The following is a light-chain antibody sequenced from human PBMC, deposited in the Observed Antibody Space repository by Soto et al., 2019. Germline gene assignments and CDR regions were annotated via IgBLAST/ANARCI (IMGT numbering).Light chain of an antibody. V-gene: IGLV2-8*01. CDR3: SSYAGTNARYL. CDR2: EVS. CDR1: NSDVGSYNY. Sequence: QSVLTQPPSASGSPGQSVTISCTGKNSDVGSYNYVSWYQQHPGKAPKLMIFEVSKRPSGVPDRFSGSKSGNAASLTVSGHQAEDEADYYCSSYAGTNARYLFGTGTKLTVL. J-gene: IGLJ1*01.